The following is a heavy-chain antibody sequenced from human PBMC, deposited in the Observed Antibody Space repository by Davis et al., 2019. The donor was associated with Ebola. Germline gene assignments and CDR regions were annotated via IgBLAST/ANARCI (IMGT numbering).Heavy chain of an antibody. V-gene: IGHV3-21*01. Sequence: GESLKISCAASGFTFSSYSMNWVRQAPGKGLEWVSSIRSSSTYIYYADSVKGRFTISRDNAKNTLYLQMNSLTAEDTAVYYCVRTTYGAPEYWGQGTLVTVSS. J-gene: IGHJ4*02. CDR1: GFTFSSYS. CDR3: VRTTYGAPEY. D-gene: IGHD4-17*01. CDR2: IRSSSTYI.